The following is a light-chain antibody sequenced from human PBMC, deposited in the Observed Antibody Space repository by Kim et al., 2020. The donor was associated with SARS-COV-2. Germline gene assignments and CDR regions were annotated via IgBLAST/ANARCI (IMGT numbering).Light chain of an antibody. CDR3: QQDGRSPPYT. J-gene: IGKJ2*01. CDR2: AAC. V-gene: IGKV3-20*01. Sequence: SPGGRATLSCRAGQAISSHSLAWYQQGPGRAPSLLIYAACDRDTGIPDRFSGWEYVSEFTHSIRRLEPEDFAVYFCQQDGRSPPYTFGQGTKLEI. CDR1: QAISSHS.